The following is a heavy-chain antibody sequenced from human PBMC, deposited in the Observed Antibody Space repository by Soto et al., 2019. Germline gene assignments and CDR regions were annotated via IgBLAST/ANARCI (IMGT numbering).Heavy chain of an antibody. V-gene: IGHV3-23*01. D-gene: IGHD2-8*01. CDR1: GFTFSSYA. CDR2: ISGSDGST. J-gene: IGHJ4*02. Sequence: EVQMLESGGDLVQPGGSLRLSCAASGFTFSSYAMSWVRQAPEKGLDWVSAISGSDGSTYYADSVKGRFTISRDDSKNTLSLQMNSLRAEDTAVYYCAKGPGMYSDFDNWGQGTLVTVSS. CDR3: AKGPGMYSDFDN.